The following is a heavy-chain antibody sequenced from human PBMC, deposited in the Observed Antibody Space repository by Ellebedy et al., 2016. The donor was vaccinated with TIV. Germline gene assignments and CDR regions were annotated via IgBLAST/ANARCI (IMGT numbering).Heavy chain of an antibody. CDR3: ARWSLPFDY. CDR1: GFTFRNYW. V-gene: IGHV3-7*03. D-gene: IGHD1-26*01. J-gene: IGHJ4*02. CDR2: IKNDGSDI. Sequence: GESLKISCAASGFTFRNYWMSWARQTPGKGLEWVAIIKNDGSDIHYVDSVRGRFTISRDNAQNSLYLQMNSLRAEDTAVYYCARWSLPFDYWGQGALVTVSS.